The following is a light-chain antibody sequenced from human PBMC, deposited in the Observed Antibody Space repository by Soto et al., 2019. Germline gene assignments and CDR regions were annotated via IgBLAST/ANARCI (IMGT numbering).Light chain of an antibody. J-gene: IGKJ4*01. CDR2: AAS. CDR1: QGISNY. CDR3: QKYTNVPA. Sequence: DIQMTQSPSSLSASVGDRVTITCRASQGISNYLAWYQQIPGKVPKLLISAASTLQSGVPSRFSGSGSETDFTLTISSLQPEDVATYYCQKYTNVPAFGGETKVEIK. V-gene: IGKV1-27*01.